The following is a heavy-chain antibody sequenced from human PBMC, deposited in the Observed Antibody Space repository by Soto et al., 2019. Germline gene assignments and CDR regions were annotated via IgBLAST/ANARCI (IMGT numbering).Heavy chain of an antibody. CDR3: ARGNYRSYYYGSGSYKGMDV. CDR2: INHSGST. J-gene: IGHJ6*02. Sequence: SETLSLTCAVYGGSFSGYYWSWIRQPPGKGLEWIGEINHSGSTNYNPSLKSRVTISVDTSKNQFSLKLGSVTAADTAVYYCARGNYRSYYYGSGSYKGMDVWGQGTTVTVSS. D-gene: IGHD3-10*01. V-gene: IGHV4-34*01. CDR1: GGSFSGYY.